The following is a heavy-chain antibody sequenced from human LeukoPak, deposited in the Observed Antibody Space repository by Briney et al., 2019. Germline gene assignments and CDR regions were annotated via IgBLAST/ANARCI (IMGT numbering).Heavy chain of an antibody. V-gene: IGHV4-59*01. Sequence: SETLSLTCTVSGGSISSYYWSWIRQPPGKGLEWIGYIYYGGSTNYNPSLKSRVTISVDTSKNQFSLKLSSVTAADTAVYYCARALNHYYYYYYMDVWGKGTTVTVSS. CDR1: GGSISSYY. CDR3: ARALNHYYYYYYMDV. D-gene: IGHD1-14*01. CDR2: IYYGGST. J-gene: IGHJ6*03.